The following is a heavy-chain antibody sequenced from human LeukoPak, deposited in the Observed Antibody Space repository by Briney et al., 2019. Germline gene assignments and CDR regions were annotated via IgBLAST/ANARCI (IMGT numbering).Heavy chain of an antibody. CDR1: GFTFSSYA. J-gene: IGHJ4*02. V-gene: IGHV3-30*04. CDR3: ARAATQVFDY. Sequence: AGGPLRLSCGASGFTFSSYAMHWVRQAPGKGLEWLAVISYDGSNKYYADSVKGRFTISRDNSQNSLYLQMNSLRAEDTAVYYCARAATQVFDYWGQGTLVTVSS. CDR2: ISYDGSNK.